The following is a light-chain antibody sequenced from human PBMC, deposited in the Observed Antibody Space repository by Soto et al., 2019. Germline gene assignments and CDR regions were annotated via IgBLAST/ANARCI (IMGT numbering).Light chain of an antibody. CDR1: QSVSSN. Sequence: EIVMTQSPATLSVSPGERATLSCRASQSVSSNLAWYQQKPGQAPRLLSYGASTRATGIPARFSGSGSGTAFTPTISSLQSQDFAVYYCQQYNNWPRTFGQWTQVEIE. CDR2: GAS. J-gene: IGKJ1*01. V-gene: IGKV3-15*01. CDR3: QQYNNWPRT.